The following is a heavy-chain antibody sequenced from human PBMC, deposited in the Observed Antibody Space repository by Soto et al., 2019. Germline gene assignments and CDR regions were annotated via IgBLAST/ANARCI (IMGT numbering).Heavy chain of an antibody. D-gene: IGHD3-10*01. CDR1: GYTFTTHY. V-gene: IGHV1-46*01. CDR2: INPSGGRT. J-gene: IGHJ4*02. CDR3: ARAGDNYGSGTFSPPLRYYFNS. Sequence: QVQLVQSGTEVKKPGASVKVSCKASGYTFTTHYMHWVRQAPGQGLEWMGIINPSGGRTTYALKFQGRVTMTSDTSKTTVYVELTSLRSEVTAIYFCARAGDNYGSGTFSPPLRYYFNSWGQGTLVTVSS.